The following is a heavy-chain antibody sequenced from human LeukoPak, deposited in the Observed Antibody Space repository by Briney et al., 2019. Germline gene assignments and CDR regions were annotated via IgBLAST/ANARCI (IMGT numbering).Heavy chain of an antibody. CDR1: GFTFDDYA. Sequence: LRLSCAASGFTFDDYAMHWVRQAPGKGLEWVSGISWNSGSIGYADSVKGRFTISRDNSKNTLYLQMNSLRAEDTAVYYCARLSRDMTSPFDYWGQGTLVTVSS. CDR3: ARLSRDMTSPFDY. D-gene: IGHD2/OR15-2a*01. J-gene: IGHJ4*02. V-gene: IGHV3-9*01. CDR2: ISWNSGSI.